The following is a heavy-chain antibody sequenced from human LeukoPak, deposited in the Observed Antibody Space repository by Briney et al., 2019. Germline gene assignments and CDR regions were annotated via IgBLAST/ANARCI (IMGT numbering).Heavy chain of an antibody. CDR1: GFTFNHYA. J-gene: IGHJ4*02. V-gene: IGHV3-30-3*01. CDR2: TSYDGTTE. Sequence: GGSLRLSCAASGFTFNHYAMHWVRQPPGKGLEWVALTSYDGTTEFYADSVKGRFTISRDNAKNSLYLQMNSLRDEDTAVYYCARDLRYYDSSDDYWGQGTLVTVSS. D-gene: IGHD3-22*01. CDR3: ARDLRYYDSSDDY.